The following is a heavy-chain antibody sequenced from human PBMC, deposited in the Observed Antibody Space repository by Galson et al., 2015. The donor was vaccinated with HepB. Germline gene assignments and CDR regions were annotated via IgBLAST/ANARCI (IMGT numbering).Heavy chain of an antibody. CDR2: LSDSGGST. V-gene: IGHV3-23*01. J-gene: IGHJ4*02. Sequence: SLRLSCAASGFTFSNYAMTWVRQAPGKGLEWVSGLSDSGGSTYYADFVKGRFTISRDNAKNALYLQLNSLRVEDTAVYYCAKLEVPTLFHDYWGQGTLVTVSS. CDR3: AKLEVPTLFHDY. CDR1: GFTFSNYA. D-gene: IGHD1-1*01.